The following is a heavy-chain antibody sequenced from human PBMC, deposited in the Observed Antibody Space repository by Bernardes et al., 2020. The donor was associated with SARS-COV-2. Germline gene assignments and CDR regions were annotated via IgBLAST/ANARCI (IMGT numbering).Heavy chain of an antibody. CDR1: GFSLGTTGMC. Sequence: SGPTLVKPTETLTLTCTFSGFSLGTTGMCVSWIRHPPGKTLEWVALIDWKNDDFYSTSLRTRLTISKDTSKNQVVLSMTNVDPVDTATYYCARTGDSFGDYEDFDHWGQGSLVTVSS. CDR3: ARTGDSFGDYEDFDH. CDR2: IDWKNDD. J-gene: IGHJ4*02. V-gene: IGHV2-70*13. D-gene: IGHD4-17*01.